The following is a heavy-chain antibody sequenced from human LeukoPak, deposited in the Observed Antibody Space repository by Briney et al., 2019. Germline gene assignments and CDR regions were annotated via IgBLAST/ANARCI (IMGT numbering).Heavy chain of an antibody. CDR1: GGSISSSSYY. CDR2: IYYSGST. Sequence: PSATLSLTCTVSGGSISSSSYYWGWIRQPPGKGLEWIGSIYYSGSTYYTPSLKSRVTISVDTSKNQFSLKLSSVTAADTAVYYCASTPPWGFGEYYFDYWGQGTLVTVSS. D-gene: IGHD3-10*01. V-gene: IGHV4-39*01. J-gene: IGHJ4*02. CDR3: ASTPPWGFGEYYFDY.